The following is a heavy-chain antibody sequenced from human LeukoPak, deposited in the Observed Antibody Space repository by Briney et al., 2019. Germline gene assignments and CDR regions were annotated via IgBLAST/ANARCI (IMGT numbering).Heavy chain of an antibody. D-gene: IGHD6-19*01. V-gene: IGHV5-51*01. J-gene: IGHJ4*02. Sequence: GESLKISCKGSGYIFTSYWIGWVRQMPGKGLEWMGITYPGDSDTRYSPSFQGQVTISVDKSISTAYLKWSSLKASDTAMYYCARLAYGSGWFPGYFDYWGQGTLVTVSS. CDR3: ARLAYGSGWFPGYFDY. CDR1: GYIFTSYW. CDR2: TYPGDSDT.